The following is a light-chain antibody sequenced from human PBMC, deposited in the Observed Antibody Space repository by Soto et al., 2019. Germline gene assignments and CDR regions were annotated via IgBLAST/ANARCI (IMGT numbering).Light chain of an antibody. J-gene: IGLJ2*01. CDR3: SSYTSTSTPVI. Sequence: QSALTQPASVSGSPGQSITISCTGTSNDVGAYNYVSWYQQHPGKAPKVMIYDVSRRPPGVSSRFSGSKSANTASLTISGLQAEDEADYYCSSYTSTSTPVIFGGGTKLTVL. CDR2: DVS. V-gene: IGLV2-14*01. CDR1: SNDVGAYNY.